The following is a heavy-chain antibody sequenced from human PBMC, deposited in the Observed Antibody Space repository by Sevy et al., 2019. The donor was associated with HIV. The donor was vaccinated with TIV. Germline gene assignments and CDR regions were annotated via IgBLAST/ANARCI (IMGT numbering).Heavy chain of an antibody. D-gene: IGHD3-10*01. Sequence: GGSLRLSCAASGFTFSSYAMNWVRQAPGKGLQWVSAISGADSSTHYADSVKGRFTISRDNSKNTLYLQMNSLTAEDTAVYYCAKDRVSGTYYTGDFDYWGQGTLVTVSS. CDR1: GFTFSSYA. CDR2: ISGADSST. V-gene: IGHV3-23*01. J-gene: IGHJ4*02. CDR3: AKDRVSGTYYTGDFDY.